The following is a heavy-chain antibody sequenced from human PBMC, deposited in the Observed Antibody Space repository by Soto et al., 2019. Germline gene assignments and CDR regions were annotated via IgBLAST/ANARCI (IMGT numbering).Heavy chain of an antibody. V-gene: IGHV4-59*08. D-gene: IGHD4-4*01. Sequence: SETLSLTCTVSGGSISSYYWSWLRQPPGKGLEWIGYIYYSGSTNYNPSLKSRVTISVDTSKNQFSLKLSSVTAADTDVYYCARLPLILHSYYYYYMDVWGKGTTVTVSS. CDR1: GGSISSYY. J-gene: IGHJ6*03. CDR2: IYYSGST. CDR3: ARLPLILHSYYYYYMDV.